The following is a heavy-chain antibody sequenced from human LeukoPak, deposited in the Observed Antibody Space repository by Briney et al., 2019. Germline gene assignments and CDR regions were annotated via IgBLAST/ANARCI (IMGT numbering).Heavy chain of an antibody. V-gene: IGHV3-9*01. CDR1: GFTFSSYA. J-gene: IGHJ4*02. Sequence: GGSLRLSCAASGFTFSSYAMHWVRQSLGKGLEWVSGISWNSGSIGYADSVKGRFTISRDNAKNSLYLQMNSLRAEDTALYYCAKDIGGRYFDWLLFYWGQGTLVTVSS. CDR2: ISWNSGSI. CDR3: AKDIGGRYFDWLLFY. D-gene: IGHD3-9*01.